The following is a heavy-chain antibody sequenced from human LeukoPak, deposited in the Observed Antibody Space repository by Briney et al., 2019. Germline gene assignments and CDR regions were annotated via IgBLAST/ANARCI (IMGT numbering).Heavy chain of an antibody. CDR2: VYYTGST. CDR1: GGSIRNYNNY. J-gene: IGHJ3*02. CDR3: VRHHKYCSSTSCYKVGDTTDAFDI. V-gene: IGHV4-39*01. D-gene: IGHD2-2*01. Sequence: SEILSLTCIVSGGSIRNYNNYWGWLRQPPGQGLEWFVRVYYTGSTYYNPSLQRRITVSVATSKNQFSLKFSSVTAADTAVYYCVRHHKYCSSTSCYKVGDTTDAFDIWGLGTMVTVSS.